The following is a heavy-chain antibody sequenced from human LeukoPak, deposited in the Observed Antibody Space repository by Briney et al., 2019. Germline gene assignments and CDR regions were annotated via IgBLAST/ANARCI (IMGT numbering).Heavy chain of an antibody. Sequence: SETLSLTCTVSGASITDYYWSWIRQPPAKGLEWIGYIYYTGSPNCNPSLKSRVTLSLDRSQNQFSLKLTSVTAADTAVYYCAYGGDAYKTGYWGQGTLVTVSS. D-gene: IGHD5-24*01. CDR1: GASITDYY. V-gene: IGHV4-59*01. CDR2: IYYTGSP. J-gene: IGHJ4*02. CDR3: AYGGDAYKTGY.